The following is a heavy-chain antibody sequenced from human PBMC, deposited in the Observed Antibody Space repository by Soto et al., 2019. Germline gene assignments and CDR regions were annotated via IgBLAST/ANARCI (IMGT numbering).Heavy chain of an antibody. CDR1: GGSFSGYY. D-gene: IGHD3-10*01. Sequence: XXTLSLPFAVYGGSFSGYYWGWIPQPPGKGLEWIGEINHSGSTNYNPSLKSRVTISVDTSKNQFSLKLSSVTAADTPVYYCARARITMVRGKYYYGMDVWGQGTTVTVSS. CDR2: INHSGST. CDR3: ARARITMVRGKYYYGMDV. V-gene: IGHV4-34*01. J-gene: IGHJ6*02.